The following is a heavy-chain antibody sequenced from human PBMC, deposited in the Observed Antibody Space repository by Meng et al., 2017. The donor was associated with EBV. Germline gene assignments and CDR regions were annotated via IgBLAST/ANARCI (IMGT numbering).Heavy chain of an antibody. CDR2: IIPIFGTA. CDR3: ARAEIAAAGRLDY. D-gene: IGHD6-13*01. CDR1: GGTLRHYA. V-gene: IGHV1-69*06. J-gene: IGHJ4*02. Sequence: QVQVVQFVAEGNYACASGNTSFKASGGTLRHYAISWGRQAPGQGLEWMGGIIPIFGTANYAQKFQGRVTITADKSTSTAYMELSSLRSEDTAVYYCARAEIAAAGRLDYWGQGTLVTVSS.